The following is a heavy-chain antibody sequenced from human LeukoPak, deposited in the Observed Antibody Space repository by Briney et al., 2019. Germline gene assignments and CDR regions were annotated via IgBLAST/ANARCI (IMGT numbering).Heavy chain of an antibody. CDR3: ARDLYVDFCVDY. D-gene: IGHD3-3*01. V-gene: IGHV3-21*01. CDR2: ISSSSSYI. J-gene: IGHJ4*02. Sequence: SGGSLRLSCAASGFTFSSYTMNWVRQAPGKGLEWVSSISSSSSYIYYADSVKGRFTVSRDNAKNSLYLQMNSLRAEDTAVYYCARDLYVDFCVDYWGQGTLVTVSS. CDR1: GFTFSSYT.